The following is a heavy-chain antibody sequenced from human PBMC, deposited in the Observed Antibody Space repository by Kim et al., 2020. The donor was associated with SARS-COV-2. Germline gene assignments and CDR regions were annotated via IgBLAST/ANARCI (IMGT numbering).Heavy chain of an antibody. CDR3: AREPYSSTWLDY. CDR1: GITVTTNY. J-gene: IGHJ4*02. CDR2: IYSGGTT. D-gene: IGHD6-13*01. Sequence: GGSLRLSCAVSGITVTTNYMNWVRQAPGKGLEWVSTIYSGGTTYYADSVKGRFTISRDTSKNTLYLQMNSLRAEDTAVYYCAREPYSSTWLDYWGPGTLVPISP. V-gene: IGHV3-66*01.